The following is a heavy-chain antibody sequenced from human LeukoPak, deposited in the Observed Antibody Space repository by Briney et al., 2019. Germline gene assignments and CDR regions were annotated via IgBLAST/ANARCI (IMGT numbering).Heavy chain of an antibody. J-gene: IGHJ4*02. V-gene: IGHV4-4*09. Sequence: PSETLSLTCTVSGGSISSYYWSWIRQPPGKGLEWIGYIYSSGSSDYNPSLKSRVTISVDTPKNQFSLNLSSVTAAGTAVYYCARHQYYYDYFDYCGQGTLVTVSS. CDR1: GGSISSYY. CDR3: ARHQYYYDYFDY. CDR2: IYSSGSS. D-gene: IGHD2/OR15-2a*01.